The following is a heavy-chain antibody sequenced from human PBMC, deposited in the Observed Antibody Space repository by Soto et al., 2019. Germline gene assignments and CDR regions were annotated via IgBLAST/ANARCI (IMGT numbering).Heavy chain of an antibody. CDR3: AKDRDGAAAGPTKFYGMDV. D-gene: IGHD6-13*01. V-gene: IGHV3-23*01. Sequence: EVQLLESGGGLVQPGGSLRLSCEASGFSFSNYALSWVRQSPGKGLEWVSVISGSGDSTYYADSVRGRFTISRDNSKNTLYLQMNSLRAEDTAVYYCAKDRDGAAAGPTKFYGMDVWGQGTTVTVSS. CDR1: GFSFSNYA. J-gene: IGHJ6*02. CDR2: ISGSGDST.